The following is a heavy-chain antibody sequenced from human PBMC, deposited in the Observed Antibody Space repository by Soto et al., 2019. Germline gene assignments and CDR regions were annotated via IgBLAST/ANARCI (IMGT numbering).Heavy chain of an antibody. D-gene: IGHD6-13*01. CDR1: GFTFSSCA. CDR2: ISGSGAST. Sequence: GGSLRLSCAGSGFTFSSCAVSWVRRAPGKGLEWVSVISGSGASTFYADSVKGRFTISRDNFKNTLYLQMNSLTAEDTAVYYCAKGTVGSTLQPYYFDYWGQGTLVTV. CDR3: AKGTVGSTLQPYYFDY. V-gene: IGHV3-23*01. J-gene: IGHJ4*02.